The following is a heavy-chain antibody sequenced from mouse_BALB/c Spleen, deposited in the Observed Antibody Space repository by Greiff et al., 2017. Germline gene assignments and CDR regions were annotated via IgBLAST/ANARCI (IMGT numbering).Heavy chain of an antibody. Sequence: DVKLVESGGGLVQPGGSLKLSCAASGFTFSSYGMSWVRQTPDKRLELVATINSNGGSTYYPDSVKGRFTISRDNAKNTLYLQMSSLKSEDTAMYYCARIWFYAMDYWGQGTSVTVSS. J-gene: IGHJ4*01. V-gene: IGHV5-6-3*01. CDR1: GFTFSSYG. D-gene: IGHD2-2*01. CDR2: INSNGGST. CDR3: ARIWFYAMDY.